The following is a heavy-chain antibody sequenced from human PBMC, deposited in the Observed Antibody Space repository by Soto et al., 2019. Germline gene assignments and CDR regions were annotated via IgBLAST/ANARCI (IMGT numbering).Heavy chain of an antibody. CDR3: ARDSTADPVVGLAASPGAVEYSGQGTPVTVSSGKNGHV. CDR1: GYSFSNSY. Sequence: ASVKVSCKASGYSFSNSYIHWIRQAPGQGLEWMGWINPKTGGITSAQIFQGRVTMSSDTSIATAYLALNSLTSDDTGVYYCARDSTADPVVGLAASPGAVEYSGQGTPVTVSSGKNGHVWGQGTTVTVSS. D-gene: IGHD2-21*01. CDR2: INPKTGGI. J-gene: IGHJ6*02. V-gene: IGHV1-2*02.